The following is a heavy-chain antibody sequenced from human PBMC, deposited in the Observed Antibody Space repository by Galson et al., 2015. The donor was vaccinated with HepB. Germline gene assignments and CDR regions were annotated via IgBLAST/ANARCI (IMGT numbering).Heavy chain of an antibody. CDR3: ARVPGTIYYNAMDV. D-gene: IGHD2-2*01. CDR1: GDSASNNNAA. J-gene: IGHJ6*02. Sequence: CAISGDSASNNNAAWYWIRQSPSRGLEWLGRTYYRARWYSDYTVSLRSRITINADTSKNQFSLQLNSVTPEDTAVYYCARVPGTIYYNAMDVWGQGTTVTVSS. V-gene: IGHV6-1*01. CDR2: TYYRARWYS.